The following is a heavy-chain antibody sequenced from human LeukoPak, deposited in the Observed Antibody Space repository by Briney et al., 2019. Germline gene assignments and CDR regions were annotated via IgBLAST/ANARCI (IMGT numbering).Heavy chain of an antibody. Sequence: GGSLRLSGAASGFTFSSYAMSWVRQAPGKGLEWVSAISGSGGSTYYADSVKGRFTISRDNSKNTLYLQMNSLRAEDTAVYYCAKIHTDLWFGKSYNDYWGQGTLVTVSS. V-gene: IGHV3-23*01. CDR1: GFTFSSYA. D-gene: IGHD3-10*01. J-gene: IGHJ4*02. CDR3: AKIHTDLWFGKSYNDY. CDR2: ISGSGGST.